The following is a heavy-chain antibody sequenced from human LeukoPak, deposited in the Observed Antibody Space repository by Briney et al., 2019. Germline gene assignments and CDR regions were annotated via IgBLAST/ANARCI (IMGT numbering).Heavy chain of an antibody. Sequence: PSETLSLTCAVYGGSFSGYYWSWIRQPPGKGLEWIGEINHSGSTNYNPSLKSRVTISVDTSKNQFSLKLSSVTAADTAVYYCARSLFRLQYFQHWGQGTLVTVSS. D-gene: IGHD2-15*01. CDR2: INHSGST. CDR1: GGSFSGYY. CDR3: ARSLFRLQYFQH. J-gene: IGHJ1*01. V-gene: IGHV4-34*01.